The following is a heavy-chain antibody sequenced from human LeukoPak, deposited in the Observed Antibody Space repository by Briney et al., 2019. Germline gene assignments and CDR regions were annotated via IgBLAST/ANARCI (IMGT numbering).Heavy chain of an antibody. CDR1: GATFSSYA. CDR3: ARGGYGYCSSTSCTTDY. J-gene: IGHJ4*02. CDR2: IVPIFGTA. D-gene: IGHD2-2*03. Sequence: ASVKVSCKASGATFSSYAISWVRQAPGQGLEWMGGIVPIFGTADYAQKFQGRVTITADESTSTAYMEQSSLRSEDTAVYYCARGGYGYCSSTSCTTDYWGQGTLVTVSS. V-gene: IGHV1-69*13.